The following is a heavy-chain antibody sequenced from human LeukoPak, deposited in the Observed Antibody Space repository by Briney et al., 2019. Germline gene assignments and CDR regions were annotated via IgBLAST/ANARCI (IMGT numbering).Heavy chain of an antibody. V-gene: IGHV3-11*04. CDR2: ISSSGSTI. Sequence: GGSLRLSCAASGFTFSDYYMSWLRQAPGKGLEWVSYISSSGSTIYYADSVKGRFTISRDNVKNSLYLQMNNLRVEDTAVYYCARDQPIGYNYGYPFDNWGQGTLVTVSS. CDR1: GFTFSDYY. J-gene: IGHJ4*02. D-gene: IGHD5-18*01. CDR3: ARDQPIGYNYGYPFDN.